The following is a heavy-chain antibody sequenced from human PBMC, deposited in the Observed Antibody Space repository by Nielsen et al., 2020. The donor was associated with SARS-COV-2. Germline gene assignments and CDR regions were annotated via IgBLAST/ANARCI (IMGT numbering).Heavy chain of an antibody. CDR2: ISSTGYT. Sequence: GGSLSLSCAASGFIFSDYYMSWVRQAPGKGLEWVSYISSTGYTNYADSVRGRFTISRDNSKNTLYLQMNSLRAEDTAVYYCARDNWGRMDVWGQGTTVTVSS. D-gene: IGHD7-27*01. CDR1: GFIFSDYY. CDR3: ARDNWGRMDV. V-gene: IGHV3-11*06. J-gene: IGHJ6*02.